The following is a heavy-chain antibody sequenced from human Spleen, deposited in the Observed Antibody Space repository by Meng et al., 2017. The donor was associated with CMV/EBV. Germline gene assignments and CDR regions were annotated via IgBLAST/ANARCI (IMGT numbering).Heavy chain of an antibody. Sequence: FTVSSNYMSWVRQAPGKGLEWVSVIYSGGSTYYADAVKSRFTISRDNSKNTLYLQMNSLRAEDTAVYYCARERGSSGWTSGGDAFDIWGQGTMVTVSS. CDR2: IYSGGST. CDR3: ARERGSSGWTSGGDAFDI. CDR1: FTVSSNY. J-gene: IGHJ3*02. V-gene: IGHV3-66*02. D-gene: IGHD6-19*01.